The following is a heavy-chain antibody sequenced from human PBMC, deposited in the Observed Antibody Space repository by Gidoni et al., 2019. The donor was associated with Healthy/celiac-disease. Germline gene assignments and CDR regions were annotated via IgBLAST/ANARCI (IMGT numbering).Heavy chain of an antibody. CDR3: ARVEVKGQQLVGPGWFDP. D-gene: IGHD6-13*01. CDR2: IYHSGST. Sequence: QLQLQESGSGLVKPSQTLSLTCAVSGGPLSSGGYSWSWIRQPPGKGLEWIGYIYHSGSTYYNPSLKSRVTISVDRSKNQFSLKLSSVTAADTAVYYCARVEVKGQQLVGPGWFDPWGQGTLVTVSS. V-gene: IGHV4-30-2*01. CDR1: GGPLSSGGYS. J-gene: IGHJ5*02.